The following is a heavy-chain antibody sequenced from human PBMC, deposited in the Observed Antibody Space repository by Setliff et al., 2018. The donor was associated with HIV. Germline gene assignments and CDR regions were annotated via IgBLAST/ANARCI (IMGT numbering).Heavy chain of an antibody. D-gene: IGHD3-22*01. J-gene: IGHJ4*02. CDR3: ARDVLDLVISVYGF. Sequence: PSETLSLTCDVSGFSISSRYYWGWIRQSPGKGLEWIGNIYHTGSSYYNPSLNDRDTISLDTSKNQFSLKLNSVTAADTDVYYWARDVLDLVISVYGFWGQGIPVTVSS. CDR2: IYHTGSS. V-gene: IGHV4-38-2*02. CDR1: GFSISSRYY.